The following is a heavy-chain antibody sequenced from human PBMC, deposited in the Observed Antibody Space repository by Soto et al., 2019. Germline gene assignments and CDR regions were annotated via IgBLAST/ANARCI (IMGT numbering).Heavy chain of an antibody. CDR3: ARQRLWGTSGYYYFEN. CDR1: GHIFSNYW. CDR2: IYPGDSDT. V-gene: IGHV5-51*01. J-gene: IGHJ4*02. D-gene: IGHD3-22*01. Sequence: GESLKISCKGSGHIFSNYWIGWVRQMPGKGLEWMGIIYPGDSDTRYSPSFQGQVAITVDKSINTAYLQWSRLKASDTAIYYCARQRLWGTSGYYYFENWGQGTLVTVSS.